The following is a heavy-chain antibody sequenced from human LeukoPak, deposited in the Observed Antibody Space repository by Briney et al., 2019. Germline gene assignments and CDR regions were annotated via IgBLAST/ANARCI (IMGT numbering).Heavy chain of an antibody. J-gene: IGHJ4*02. Sequence: EGSLRLSCAASGFTFSSYGMHWVRQAPGKGLEWVAVIWYDGSNKYYADSVKGRFTISRDNSKNTLYLQMNSLRAEDTAVYYCARDSSGYYPFYWGQGTLVTVSS. CDR1: GFTFSSYG. D-gene: IGHD3-22*01. V-gene: IGHV3-33*01. CDR2: IWYDGSNK. CDR3: ARDSSGYYPFY.